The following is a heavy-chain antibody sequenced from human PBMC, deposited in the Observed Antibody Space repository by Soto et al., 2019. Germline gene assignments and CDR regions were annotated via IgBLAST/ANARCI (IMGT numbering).Heavy chain of an antibody. CDR2: IYYSGST. D-gene: IGHD3-22*01. V-gene: IGHV4-59*01. CDR3: ASSGIVGREVNSWFDP. J-gene: IGHJ5*02. Sequence: LSLTCTVSCGSISNSYWSWIRQPLGKGLEWIGYIYYSGSTNYNPSLKSRLTISVDTSKNQISLRLSSVTAADTAVYYCASSGIVGREVNSWFDPWGQGTLVTVSS. CDR1: CGSISNSY.